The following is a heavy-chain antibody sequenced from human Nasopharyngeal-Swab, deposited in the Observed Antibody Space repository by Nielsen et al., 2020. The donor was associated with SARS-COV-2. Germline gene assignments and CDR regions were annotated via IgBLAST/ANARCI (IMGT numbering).Heavy chain of an antibody. D-gene: IGHD3-22*01. J-gene: IGHJ4*02. CDR1: GGSISSSSYY. Sequence: SETLSLTCTVSGGSISSSSYYWGWIRQPPGKGLEWIGSIYYSGSTDYNPSLKSRLTISRDTSKNQFSLKLTSVTAADTAVYFCARIDYYRARSFDSWGQGTLVTVSS. V-gene: IGHV4-39*07. CDR3: ARIDYYRARSFDS. CDR2: IYYSGST.